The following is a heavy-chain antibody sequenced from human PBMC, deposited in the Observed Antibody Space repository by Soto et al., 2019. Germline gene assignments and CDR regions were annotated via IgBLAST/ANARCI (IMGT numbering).Heavy chain of an antibody. Sequence: PGGSLSLSCAASGFTFSSYAMSWVRQAPGKGLEWVSAISGSGGSTYYADSVKGRFTISRDNSKNTLYLQMNSLRAEDTAVYYFAKDSRSLRSSGSWGQGILVTVSS. V-gene: IGHV3-23*01. CDR2: ISGSGGST. CDR1: GFTFSSYA. D-gene: IGHD3-22*01. CDR3: AKDSRSLRSSGS. J-gene: IGHJ5*02.